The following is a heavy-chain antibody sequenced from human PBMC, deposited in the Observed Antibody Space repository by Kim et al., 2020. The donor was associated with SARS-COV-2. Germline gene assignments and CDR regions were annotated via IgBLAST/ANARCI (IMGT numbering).Heavy chain of an antibody. CDR2: IYPGDSDT. J-gene: IGHJ4*02. Sequence: GESLKISCKGSGYSFTSYWIGWVRQMPGKGLEWMGIIYPGDSDTRYSPSFQGQVTISADKSISTAYLQWSSLKASDTAMYYCARPPTRYSGYDYFDYWGQGTLVTVSS. D-gene: IGHD5-12*01. CDR3: ARPPTRYSGYDYFDY. V-gene: IGHV5-51*01. CDR1: GYSFTSYW.